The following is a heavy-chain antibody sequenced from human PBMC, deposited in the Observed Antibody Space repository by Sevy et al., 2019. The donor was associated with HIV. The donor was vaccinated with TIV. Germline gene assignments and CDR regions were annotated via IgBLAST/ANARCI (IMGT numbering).Heavy chain of an antibody. CDR3: AKDRYHTSGYYPEGAFDI. CDR1: GFTFSSYA. Sequence: GGYLRLSCAASGFTFSSYALNWVRQAPGKGLEWVSTISGSGGSTYYAASVKGRFTISRDNSKNTLYLQMDSLRAEDTAVYYCAKDRYHTSGYYPEGAFDIWGQGTMVTVSS. V-gene: IGHV3-23*01. J-gene: IGHJ3*02. D-gene: IGHD3-22*01. CDR2: ISGSGGST.